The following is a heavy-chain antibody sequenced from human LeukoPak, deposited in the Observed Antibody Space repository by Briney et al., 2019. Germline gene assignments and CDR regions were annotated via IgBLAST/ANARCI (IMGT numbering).Heavy chain of an antibody. Sequence: SETLSLTCAVYGGSFSGYYWSWIRQPPGKGLEWIGEINHSGSTNYNPSLKSRVTISVDTSKNQFSLKLSSVTAADTAVYYCASFTFGGVIVTNWFDPWGQGTLVTLSS. CDR3: ASFTFGGVIVTNWFDP. CDR2: INHSGST. J-gene: IGHJ5*02. CDR1: GGSFSGYY. D-gene: IGHD3-16*02. V-gene: IGHV4-34*01.